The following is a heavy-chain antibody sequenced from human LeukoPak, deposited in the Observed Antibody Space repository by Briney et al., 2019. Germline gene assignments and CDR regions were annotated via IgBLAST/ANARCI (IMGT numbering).Heavy chain of an antibody. Sequence: GGSLRLSCVASGFTFSSSWMSWVRRAPGKGLEWVANIKQDGTEEHYVDSVRGQFSISKDNAKNSLYLQMNSLRAEDTAVYYCARDPCHGALDYWGQGALVTVSS. CDR3: ARDPCHGALDY. V-gene: IGHV3-7*03. D-gene: IGHD2-2*01. CDR2: IKQDGTEE. CDR1: GFTFSSSW. J-gene: IGHJ4*02.